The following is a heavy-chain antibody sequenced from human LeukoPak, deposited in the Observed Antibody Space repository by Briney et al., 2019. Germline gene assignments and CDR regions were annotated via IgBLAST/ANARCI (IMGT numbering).Heavy chain of an antibody. D-gene: IGHD5-12*01. CDR2: ISSGSTTI. J-gene: IGHJ4*02. CDR3: ARDSATAFDY. Sequence: GGSLRHSCTASGFTFSSFGMHWVRQAPGKGLEWVSYISSGSTTIYSADSVKGRFTISRDNAKNSLYLQMNSLRDEDTAIYFCARDSATAFDYWGQGTLVTVSS. CDR1: GFTFSSFG. V-gene: IGHV3-48*02.